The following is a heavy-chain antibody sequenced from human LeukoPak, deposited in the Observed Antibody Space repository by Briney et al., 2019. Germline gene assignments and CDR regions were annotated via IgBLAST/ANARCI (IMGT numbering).Heavy chain of an antibody. V-gene: IGHV5-51*01. J-gene: IGHJ6*02. Sequence: GESLKISCKGSGYSFTSYWIGWVRQMPGKGLEWMRIIYPGDSDTTYSPSLQGQVTIPADKSISTAYLQWSSLKASDTAMYYCARRDGYCSSTSCYADYYYGMDVWGQGTTVTVSS. D-gene: IGHD2-2*01. CDR2: IYPGDSDT. CDR3: ARRDGYCSSTSCYADYYYGMDV. CDR1: GYSFTSYW.